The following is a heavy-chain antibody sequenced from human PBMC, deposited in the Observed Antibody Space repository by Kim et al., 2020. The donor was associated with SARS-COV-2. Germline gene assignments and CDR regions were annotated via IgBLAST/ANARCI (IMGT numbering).Heavy chain of an antibody. J-gene: IGHJ4*02. V-gene: IGHV3-11*04. D-gene: IGHD1-26*01. Sequence: YADSVTGRFSIARDNAKKSLYLQMNSLRAEDTAVYYCAGSPREVDYWGQGTLVIVSS. CDR3: AGSPREVDY.